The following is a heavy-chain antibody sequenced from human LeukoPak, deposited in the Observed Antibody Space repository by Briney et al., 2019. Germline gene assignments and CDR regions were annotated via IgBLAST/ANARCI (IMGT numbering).Heavy chain of an antibody. CDR1: GGSISSGDYY. CDR2: IYYSGST. J-gene: IGHJ2*01. Sequence: SETLSLTCTVSGGSISSGDYYWSWIRQPPGKGLEWIGYIYYSGSTCYNPSLKSRVTISVDTSKNQFSLKLSSVTAADTAVYYCAREEGAIQLGYFDLWGRGTLVTVSS. CDR3: AREEGAIQLGYFDL. V-gene: IGHV4-30-4*08. D-gene: IGHD2-21*01.